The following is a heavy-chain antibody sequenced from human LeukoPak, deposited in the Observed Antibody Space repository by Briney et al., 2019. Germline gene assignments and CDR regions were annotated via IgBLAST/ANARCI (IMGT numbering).Heavy chain of an antibody. V-gene: IGHV1-69*13. J-gene: IGHJ3*02. CDR1: GGTFSSYA. CDR3: ARGERKYQLLYDPAFDI. CDR2: IIPIFGTA. D-gene: IGHD2-2*02. Sequence: WASVKVSCKASGGTFSSYAISWVRQAPGQGLEWMGGIIPIFGTANYAQKFQGRVTITADESTSTAYMELSSLRSEDTAVYYCARGERKYQLLYDPAFDIWGQGTMVTVSS.